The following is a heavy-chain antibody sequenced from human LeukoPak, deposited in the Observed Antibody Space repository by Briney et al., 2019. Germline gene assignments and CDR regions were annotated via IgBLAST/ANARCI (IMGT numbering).Heavy chain of an antibody. Sequence: PSETLSLTCAVYGGSFSGYYWSWIRQPPGKGLEWIGYIYYSGSTNYNPSLKSRVTISVDTSKNQFSLKLSSVTAADTAVYYCARGFFDPWGQGTLVTVSS. CDR1: GGSFSGYY. V-gene: IGHV4-34*01. J-gene: IGHJ5*02. CDR2: IYYSGST. CDR3: ARGFFDP.